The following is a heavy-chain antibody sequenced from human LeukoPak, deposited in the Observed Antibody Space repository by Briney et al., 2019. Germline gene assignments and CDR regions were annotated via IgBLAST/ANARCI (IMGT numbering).Heavy chain of an antibody. Sequence: GGSLRLSCAASGFTFSSYGMHWVRQAPGKGLEWVAVIWYDGSNKYYADSVKGRFTISRDNSKNTLYLQMNSLRAEDTAVYYCAKDFARVRGVTMGAFDIWGQGTMVTVSS. D-gene: IGHD3-10*01. CDR3: AKDFARVRGVTMGAFDI. CDR1: GFTFSSYG. V-gene: IGHV3-30*02. CDR2: IWYDGSNK. J-gene: IGHJ3*02.